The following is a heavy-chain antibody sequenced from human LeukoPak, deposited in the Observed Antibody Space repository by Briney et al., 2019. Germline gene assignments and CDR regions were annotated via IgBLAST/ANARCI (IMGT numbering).Heavy chain of an antibody. D-gene: IGHD3-3*01. CDR1: GGTFSSYA. CDR2: IIPIFGTA. CDR3: ALDTIFGVVITGYN. Sequence: SVKVSCKASGGTFSSYAISWVRQAPGQGLEWMGRIIPIFGTANYAQRFQGRVTITTDESTSTAYMELSSLRSEDTAVYYCALDTIFGVVITGYNWGQGTLVTVSS. J-gene: IGHJ4*02. V-gene: IGHV1-69*05.